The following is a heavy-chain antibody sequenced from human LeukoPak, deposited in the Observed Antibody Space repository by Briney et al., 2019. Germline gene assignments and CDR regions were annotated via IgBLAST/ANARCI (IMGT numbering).Heavy chain of an antibody. J-gene: IGHJ5*02. V-gene: IGHV4-59*01. Sequence: PSDTLSLTCTVSGGSISGYYWSWLRQPPGKGLEWIGYIHYSWSTKYNPSLKSRVTISLDTSKNQFSLTLTSVTAADTAFYYCARDHEVITPSVGHLFDPWGPGTLVSVSS. CDR3: ARDHEVITPSVGHLFDP. CDR1: GGSISGYY. D-gene: IGHD4-23*01. CDR2: IHYSWST.